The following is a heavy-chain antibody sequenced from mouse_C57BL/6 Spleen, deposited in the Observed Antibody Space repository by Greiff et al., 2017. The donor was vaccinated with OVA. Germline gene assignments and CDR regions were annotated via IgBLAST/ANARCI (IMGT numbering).Heavy chain of an antibody. CDR2: ISRGGDYI. Sequence: EVQLVESGEGLVKPGGSLKLSCAASGFTFSSYAMSWVRQTPEKRLEWVAYISRGGDYIYYADTVKGRFTISRDNARNTLYLQMSSLKSEDTAMYYCTRDRDDYDWFAYWGQGTLVTVSA. V-gene: IGHV5-9-1*02. CDR3: TRDRDDYDWFAY. J-gene: IGHJ3*01. D-gene: IGHD2-4*01. CDR1: GFTFSSYA.